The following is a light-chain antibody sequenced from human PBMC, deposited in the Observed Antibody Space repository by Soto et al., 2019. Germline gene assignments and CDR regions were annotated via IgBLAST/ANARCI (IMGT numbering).Light chain of an antibody. CDR1: TGAVTSGYY. CDR2: NTS. J-gene: IGLJ3*02. V-gene: IGLV7-43*01. CDR3: LLYYGGAWV. Sequence: QAVVTQEPSLTLSPGGTVTLTCASSTGAVTSGYYPNWFQQKPGQAPRALIYNTSKKHSWTPARFSGSLLGGKAALTLSGVQPEDEAEYYCLLYYGGAWVFGGGTKLTVL.